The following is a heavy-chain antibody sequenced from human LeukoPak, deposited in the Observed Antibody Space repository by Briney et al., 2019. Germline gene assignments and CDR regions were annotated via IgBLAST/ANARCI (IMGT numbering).Heavy chain of an antibody. J-gene: IGHJ4*02. V-gene: IGHV1-18*01. CDR3: ASSKTSCSSTSCYDPFDY. CDR2: ISAHNGNT. Sequence: ASVKVSCKASGYTFTSYDINWVRQATGQGLEWMAWISAHNGNTNYAQNLRDRVTLTTDTSTSTVYMELRSLRSDDTAVYYCASSKTSCSSTSCYDPFDYWGQGTLVTVSS. D-gene: IGHD2-2*01. CDR1: GYTFTSYD.